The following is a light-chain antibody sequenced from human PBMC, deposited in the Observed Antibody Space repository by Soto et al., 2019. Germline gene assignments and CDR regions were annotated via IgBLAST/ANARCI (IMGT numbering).Light chain of an antibody. J-gene: IGKJ4*01. Sequence: DIQMTQSPSTLSASVGDRFAITCRASQDIGTWLAWYQQKPEKAPKVLIYRASHLESGVPSRFSASGSGTEFSLTINSLQADDFATYYCQQYDSYPLTFGGGTKVDIK. CDR1: QDIGTW. CDR2: RAS. V-gene: IGKV1-5*03. CDR3: QQYDSYPLT.